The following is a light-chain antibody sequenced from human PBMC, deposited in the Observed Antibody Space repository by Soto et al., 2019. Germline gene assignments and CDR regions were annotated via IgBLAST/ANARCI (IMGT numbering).Light chain of an antibody. CDR3: QQRSQWPRA. Sequence: EIVLTQSPDTLSLSPGDRATLSCRASQSVDNYLVWYQQRPGQAPRLLIYDASTRDTGIPARFTGSGSGTGFRLTISRLEPEDFAVYYCQQRSQWPRAFGGGAKVEI. V-gene: IGKV3-11*01. CDR2: DAS. CDR1: QSVDNY. J-gene: IGKJ4*01.